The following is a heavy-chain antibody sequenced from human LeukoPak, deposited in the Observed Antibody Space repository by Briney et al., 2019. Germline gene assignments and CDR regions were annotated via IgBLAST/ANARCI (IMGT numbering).Heavy chain of an antibody. CDR2: IYHSGST. D-gene: IGHD3-16*02. CDR3: ARANYDYVWGSYRYKPYFDY. Sequence: SQTLSLTCAVSGGSISSGGYSWSWIRQPPGKGLEWIGCIYHSGSTYYNPSLKSRVTISVDRSKNQFSLKLSSVTAADTAVYYYARANYDYVWGSYRYKPYFDYWGQGTLVTVSS. CDR1: GGSISSGGYS. J-gene: IGHJ4*02. V-gene: IGHV4-30-2*01.